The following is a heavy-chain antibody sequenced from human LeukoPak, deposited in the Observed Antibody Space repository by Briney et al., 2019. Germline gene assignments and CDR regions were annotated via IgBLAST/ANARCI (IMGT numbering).Heavy chain of an antibody. CDR2: INHSGST. CDR1: GGSFSGYY. CDR3: ARGQVTGFAWLDY. V-gene: IGHV4-34*01. Sequence: SSDCLSLTCAVYGGSFSGYYWSWIRQPPGKGLEWIGEINHSGSTNYNPSLKSRVTISVDTSKNRFSLKLSSVTAADTAVYYCARGQVTGFAWLDYWGQGTLVSVSS. J-gene: IGHJ4*02. D-gene: IGHD1-14*01.